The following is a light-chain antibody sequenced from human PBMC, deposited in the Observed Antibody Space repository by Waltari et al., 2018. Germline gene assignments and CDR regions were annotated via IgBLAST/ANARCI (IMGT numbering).Light chain of an antibody. J-gene: IGKJ4*01. CDR2: DAS. CDR1: QDISNY. Sequence: DIQMTQSPSSLSASVGDRVTITCQASQDISNYLNWYQQKPGKAHKLLIYDASNLETGVPSRFSGSGSGTDFTFTISSLQPEDIATYYCQQYDNLPLTFGGGTKVE. CDR3: QQYDNLPLT. V-gene: IGKV1-33*01.